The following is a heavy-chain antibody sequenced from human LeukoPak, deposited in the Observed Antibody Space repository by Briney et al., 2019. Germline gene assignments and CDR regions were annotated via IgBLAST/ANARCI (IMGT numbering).Heavy chain of an antibody. V-gene: IGHV3-30*04. J-gene: IGHJ4*02. CDR1: GFTFSSYA. CDR3: ARERLQGWLQSRCFDY. Sequence: GGSLRLSCAASGFTFSSYAMHWVRQAPGKGLEWVAVISYDGSNKYYADSVKGRFTISRDNSKNTLYLQMNSLRAEDTAVYYCARERLQGWLQSRCFDYWGQGTLVTVSS. CDR2: ISYDGSNK. D-gene: IGHD5-24*01.